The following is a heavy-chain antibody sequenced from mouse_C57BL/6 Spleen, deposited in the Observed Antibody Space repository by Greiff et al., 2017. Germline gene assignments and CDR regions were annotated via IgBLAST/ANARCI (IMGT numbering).Heavy chain of an antibody. V-gene: IGHV1-82*01. CDR3: ARSDYYGSSCYFDY. J-gene: IGHJ2*01. CDR2: IYPGDGDT. D-gene: IGHD1-1*01. Sequence: QVQLKESGPELVKPGASVKISCKASGYAFSSSWMNWVKQRPGKGLEWIGRIYPGDGDTNYNGKFKGKATLTADKSSSTAYMQLSSLTSEDSAVYFCARSDYYGSSCYFDYWGQGTTLTVSS. CDR1: GYAFSSSW.